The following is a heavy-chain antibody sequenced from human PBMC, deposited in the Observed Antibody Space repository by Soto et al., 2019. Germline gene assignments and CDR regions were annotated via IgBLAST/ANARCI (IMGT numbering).Heavy chain of an antibody. D-gene: IGHD1-26*01. CDR1: GFTFSSYG. CDR3: AKDFGSGSYPDFDY. V-gene: IGHV3-30*18. J-gene: IGHJ4*02. CDR2: ISYDGSKK. Sequence: GGSLRLSCAASGFTFSSYGMQWVRQAPGKGLEWVAAISYDGSKKYYGDSVKGRFTISRDNSKNTLYLQMNSLRTEDTAVYYCAKDFGSGSYPDFDYWGQGTLVTVSS.